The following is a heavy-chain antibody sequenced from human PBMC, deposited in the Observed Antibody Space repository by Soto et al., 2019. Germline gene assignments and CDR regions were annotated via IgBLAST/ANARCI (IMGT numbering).Heavy chain of an antibody. Sequence: GGSLILSSAASGFTFSSYAMNWVRHAPGKGLEWVSGISWSGGSTGYADSVKGRFTISRDNAKNSLYLQMNSLRSEDTALYYCAKGGRYCSGGSCFSGAFDIWGQGTMVTVSS. CDR2: ISWSGGST. V-gene: IGHV3-9*01. CDR1: GFTFSSYA. CDR3: AKGGRYCSGGSCFSGAFDI. J-gene: IGHJ3*02. D-gene: IGHD2-15*01.